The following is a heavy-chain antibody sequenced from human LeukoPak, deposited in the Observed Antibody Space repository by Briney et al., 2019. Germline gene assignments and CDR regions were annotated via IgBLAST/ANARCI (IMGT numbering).Heavy chain of an antibody. CDR3: ARDQGGEGTDY. Sequence: GGSLRLSCAASGFTFSSYAMGWVRQAPGKGLEWVSYISSTTSSITYADSVKGRFTISRDNAKNSLYLHMNSLRADDTAVYYCARDQGGEGTDYWGQGTLVTVSS. J-gene: IGHJ4*02. CDR1: GFTFSSYA. D-gene: IGHD3-16*01. CDR2: ISSTTSSI. V-gene: IGHV3-48*01.